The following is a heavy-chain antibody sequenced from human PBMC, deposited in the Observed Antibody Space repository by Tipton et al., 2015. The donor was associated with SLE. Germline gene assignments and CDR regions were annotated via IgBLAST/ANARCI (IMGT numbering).Heavy chain of an antibody. D-gene: IGHD3-22*01. Sequence: TLSLTCTISGGSIPGYYWSWIRQPPGKGLEWIGYIYYSGSTNYNPSLKSRVTISIDTSKKQFSLNLASVTAADTAVYYCARRSYYDSTGYFAYWSHGSLVTVSS. CDR1: GGSIPGYY. J-gene: IGHJ4*01. CDR3: ARRSYYDSTGYFAY. CDR2: IYYSGST. V-gene: IGHV4-59*08.